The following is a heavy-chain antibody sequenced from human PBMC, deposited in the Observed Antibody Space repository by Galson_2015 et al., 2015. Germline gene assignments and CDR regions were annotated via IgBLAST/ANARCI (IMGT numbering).Heavy chain of an antibody. CDR1: GFTFSSYS. CDR2: ISTSSTYI. CDR3: ARGGSASRVPAASPVDS. D-gene: IGHD2-2*01. Sequence: SLRLSCAASGFTFSSYSMNWVRQAPGKGLEWVSSISTSSTYIYYADSVKGRFTISRDNAENSLYLQMNSLRAEDTAVYYCARGGSASRVPAASPVDSWGQGTLVTVAS. V-gene: IGHV3-21*01. J-gene: IGHJ4*02.